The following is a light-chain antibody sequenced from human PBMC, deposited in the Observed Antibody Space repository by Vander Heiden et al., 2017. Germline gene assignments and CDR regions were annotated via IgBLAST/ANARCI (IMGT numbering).Light chain of an antibody. CDR2: GAS. CDR3: QQYNNWPPST. V-gene: IGKV3-15*01. Sequence: EIVMTQSPATLSVSPGERATLSCRASQSVSSNLAWYQQKPGQAPRLLIYGASTRATGIPARFSGSGSGTGFTLTISGLQSEDFAVYYCQQYNNWPPSTFGQGTKLEIK. CDR1: QSVSSN. J-gene: IGKJ2*01.